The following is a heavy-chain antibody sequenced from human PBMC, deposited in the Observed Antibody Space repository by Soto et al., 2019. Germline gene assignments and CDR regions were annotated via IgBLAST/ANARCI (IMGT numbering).Heavy chain of an antibody. CDR2: MNPNSGKI. V-gene: IGHV1-8*01. Sequence: ASVTVSCKASGYTFTNYDINWVRQATGQGPEYMGWMNPNSGKIGYVQKFQGRVTMTRDTSTSTVYMELSSLRSEDTAVYYCARGSVAAAGNYWGQGALVTVSS. CDR1: GYTFTNYD. CDR3: ARGSVAAAGNY. D-gene: IGHD6-13*01. J-gene: IGHJ4*02.